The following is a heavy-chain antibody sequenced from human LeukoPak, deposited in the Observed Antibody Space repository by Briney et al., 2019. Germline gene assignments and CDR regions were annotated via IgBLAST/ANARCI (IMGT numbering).Heavy chain of an antibody. CDR2: ISGSGGSST. CDR1: GFTFSLYA. J-gene: IGHJ4*02. Sequence: PGGSLRLSCAASGFTFSLYAMTWVRQAPGKGLEWVSGISGSGGSSTHYADSVKGRFTISRDNAKNSLYLQMNSLRAEDTAVYYCARDYYGSGSYSWAFDYWGQGTLVTVSS. D-gene: IGHD3-10*01. V-gene: IGHV3-23*01. CDR3: ARDYYGSGSYSWAFDY.